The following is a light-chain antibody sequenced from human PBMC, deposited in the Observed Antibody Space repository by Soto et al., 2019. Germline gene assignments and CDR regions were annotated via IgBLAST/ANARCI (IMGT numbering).Light chain of an antibody. CDR3: SSYTSSLDVV. Sequence: QAVVTQPASVSGSPGQSITISCTGTSSDVGGYNYVSWYQQHPGKAPKLMIYDVSNRPSGVSNRFSGSKSGNTASLTISGLQAEDEADYYCSSYTSSLDVVFGGGTKLTVL. J-gene: IGLJ2*01. V-gene: IGLV2-14*01. CDR1: SSDVGGYNY. CDR2: DVS.